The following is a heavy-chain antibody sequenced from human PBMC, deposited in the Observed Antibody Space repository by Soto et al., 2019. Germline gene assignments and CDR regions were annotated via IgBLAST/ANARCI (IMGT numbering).Heavy chain of an antibody. D-gene: IGHD3-10*01. CDR2: IYYSGST. V-gene: IGHV4-59*01. Sequence: SETLSLTCTVSGGSIRSYYWSWIRQPPGKGLEWIGYIYYSGSTNYNPSLKSRVTISVDTSKNQFSLKLISVTAADTAVYYVARVGEFKIYGYYYDYWGQGTLVTVSS. CDR3: ARVGEFKIYGYYYDY. CDR1: GGSIRSYY. J-gene: IGHJ4*02.